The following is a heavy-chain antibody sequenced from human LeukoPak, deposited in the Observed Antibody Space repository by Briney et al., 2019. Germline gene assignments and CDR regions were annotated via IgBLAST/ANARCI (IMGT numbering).Heavy chain of an antibody. J-gene: IGHJ4*02. Sequence: SETLSLTCAVYGGSFSGYYWSWIRQPPGKGLEWIGYIYHSGSTYYNPSLKSRVTISVDRSKNQFSLKLSSVTAADTAVYYCAGSITGTTGPFDYWGQGTLVTVSS. CDR3: AGSITGTTGPFDY. CDR2: IYHSGST. V-gene: IGHV4-34*01. D-gene: IGHD1-7*01. CDR1: GGSFSGYY.